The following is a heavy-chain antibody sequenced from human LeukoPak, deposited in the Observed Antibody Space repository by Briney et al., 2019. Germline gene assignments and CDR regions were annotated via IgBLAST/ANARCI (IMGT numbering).Heavy chain of an antibody. D-gene: IGHD4-23*01. CDR2: ISGSGGST. V-gene: IGHV3-23*01. J-gene: IGHJ3*02. Sequence: VGSLRLSCAASGFTFSSYAMSWVRQAPGKGLEWVSAISGSGGSTYYADSVKGRFTISRDNSKNTLYLQMNSLRAEDTAVYYCAKTGTPRIRWPDAFDIWGQGTMVTGSS. CDR1: GFTFSSYA. CDR3: AKTGTPRIRWPDAFDI.